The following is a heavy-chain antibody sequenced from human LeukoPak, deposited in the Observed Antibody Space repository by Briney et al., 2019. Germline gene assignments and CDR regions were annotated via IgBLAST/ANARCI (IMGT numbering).Heavy chain of an antibody. CDR2: ISGSGST. J-gene: IGHJ3*02. V-gene: IGHV4-61*02. D-gene: IGHD3-22*01. Sequence: PSETLSLTCTVSGDSISSGDCYWSWIRQPAGKGLEWIGRISGSGSTNYNPSLKSRVTISVDTSKNQFSLKLSSVTAADTAVYFCARGPYSYDSSGAFDIWGQGTMVTVSS. CDR3: ARGPYSYDSSGAFDI. CDR1: GDSISSGDCY.